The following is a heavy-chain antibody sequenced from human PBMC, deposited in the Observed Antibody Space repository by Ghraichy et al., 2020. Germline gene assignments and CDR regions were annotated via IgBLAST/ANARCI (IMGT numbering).Heavy chain of an antibody. CDR2: ISGSGGST. CDR1: GFTFSSYA. D-gene: IGHD6-13*01. V-gene: IGHV3-23*01. J-gene: IGHJ3*02. CDR3: AKTGERLSSWYVDDAFDI. Sequence: GGSLRLSCAASGFTFSSYAMSWVRQAPGKGLEWVSAISGSGGSTYYADSVKGRFTISRDNSKNTLYLQMNSLRAEDTAVYYCAKTGERLSSWYVDDAFDIWGQGKMVTVSS.